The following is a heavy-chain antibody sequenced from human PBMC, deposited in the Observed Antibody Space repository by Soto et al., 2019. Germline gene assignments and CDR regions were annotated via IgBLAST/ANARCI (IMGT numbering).Heavy chain of an antibody. V-gene: IGHV3-74*01. J-gene: IGHJ4*02. CDR1: EITLNIYW. CDR2: INPESTTL. CDR3: VLYFDY. D-gene: IGHD2-15*01. Sequence: PGGSLRLSCTASEITLNIYWTHWIRQAPGKGLVWVSRINPESTTLTYADSVTGRFTISRDSAKNTLYLQMNSLKTEDTAVYYCVLYFDYWGQGTLVTVSS.